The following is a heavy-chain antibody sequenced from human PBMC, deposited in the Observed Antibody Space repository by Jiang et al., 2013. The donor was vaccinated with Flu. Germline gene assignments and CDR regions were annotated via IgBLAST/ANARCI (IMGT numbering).Heavy chain of an antibody. Sequence: GRSLRLSCAASGFTFSSYGMHWVRQAPGKGLEWVAVIWYDGSNKYYADSVKGRFTISRDNSKNTLYLQMNSLRAEDTAVYYCARYRTVVVPAAIGYWGQGTLVTVSS. CDR2: IWYDGSNK. J-gene: IGHJ4*02. CDR3: ARYRTVVVPAAIGY. V-gene: IGHV3-33*01. CDR1: GFTFSSYG. D-gene: IGHD2-2*01.